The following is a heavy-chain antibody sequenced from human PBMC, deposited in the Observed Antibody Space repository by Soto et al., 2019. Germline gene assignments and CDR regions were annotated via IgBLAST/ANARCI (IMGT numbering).Heavy chain of an antibody. CDR3: AKGAPISSGWNWFDP. CDR1: GDSVSSNSAA. J-gene: IGHJ5*02. V-gene: IGHV6-1*01. Sequence: SQTLSLTCAISGDSVSSNSAAWNWIRQSPSRGLEWLGRTYYRSKWYNDYAVCVKSRITINPDTSKNQFSLQLNSVTPEDTAVYYCAKGAPISSGWNWFDPWGQGTLVTVSS. CDR2: TYYRSKWYN. D-gene: IGHD6-19*01.